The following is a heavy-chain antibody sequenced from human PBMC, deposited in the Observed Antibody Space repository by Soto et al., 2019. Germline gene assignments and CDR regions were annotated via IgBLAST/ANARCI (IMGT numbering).Heavy chain of an antibody. J-gene: IGHJ4*02. CDR1: GYIFKNYA. Sequence: QVQLVQSGAEVKETGSSVKVSCKSSGYIFKNYAVTWLRQAPGQGLEWMGGIIPVFGTPDYSQKFRGRVTITADESTSRVYMELRSLTSEDTAGYYCARHLYDYVWGSYRHWGQGTLVTLSS. V-gene: IGHV1-69*01. D-gene: IGHD3-16*02. CDR2: IIPVFGTP. CDR3: ARHLYDYVWGSYRH.